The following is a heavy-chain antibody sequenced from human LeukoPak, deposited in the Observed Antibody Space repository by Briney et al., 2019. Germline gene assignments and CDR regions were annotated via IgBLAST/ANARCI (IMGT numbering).Heavy chain of an antibody. V-gene: IGHV4-34*01. CDR3: ARVELDIVVVPAAITFDY. Sequence: PSETLSLTCAVYGASFSGYYWSWIRQPPGKGLEWIGEINHSGSTNYNPSLMSRVTISVDTSKNQFSLKLSSVTAADTAVYYCARVELDIVVVPAAITFDYWGQGTLVTVSS. D-gene: IGHD2-2*02. CDR2: INHSGST. J-gene: IGHJ4*02. CDR1: GASFSGYY.